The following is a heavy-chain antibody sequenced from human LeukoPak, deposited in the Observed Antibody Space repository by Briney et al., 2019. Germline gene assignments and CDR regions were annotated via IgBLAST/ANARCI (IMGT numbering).Heavy chain of an antibody. CDR3: ARPNPSIDAFDI. Sequence: ASVKVSCKASGYTFTGYYMHWVRQAPGQGLEWMGWINPNCGGTNYAQKFQGRVTMTRDTTISTAYMELSRLRSDVTAVYYCARPNPSIDAFDIWGQGTMVTVSS. V-gene: IGHV1-2*02. J-gene: IGHJ3*02. CDR1: GYTFTGYY. D-gene: IGHD2/OR15-2a*01. CDR2: INPNCGGT.